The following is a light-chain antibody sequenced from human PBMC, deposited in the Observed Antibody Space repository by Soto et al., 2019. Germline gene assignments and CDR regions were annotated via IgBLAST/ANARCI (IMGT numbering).Light chain of an antibody. Sequence: EIVLTQSPSTLSLSPGERATLSCRASQSVSGYLAWYQQKPGQAPRLLIYGASSRATGIPDRFSGSGSGTDFTLTISRLEPEDSAVYYCQQYASSIRTFGQGTKVEIK. CDR1: QSVSGY. CDR3: QQYASSIRT. V-gene: IGKV3-20*01. J-gene: IGKJ1*01. CDR2: GAS.